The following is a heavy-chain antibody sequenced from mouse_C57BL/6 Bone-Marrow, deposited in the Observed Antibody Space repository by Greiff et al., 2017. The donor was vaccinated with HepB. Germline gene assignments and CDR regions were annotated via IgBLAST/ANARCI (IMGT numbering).Heavy chain of an antibody. J-gene: IGHJ2*01. V-gene: IGHV1-64*01. D-gene: IGHD1-1*01. CDR1: GYTFTSYW. Sequence: VQLQQSGAELVKPGASVKLSCKASGYTFTSYWMHWVKQRPGQGLEWIGMIHPNSGSTNYNEKFKSKATLTVDKSSSTAYMQLSSLTSEDSAVYYCAREAFYYGSPFDYWGQGTTLTVSS. CDR2: IHPNSGST. CDR3: AREAFYYGSPFDY.